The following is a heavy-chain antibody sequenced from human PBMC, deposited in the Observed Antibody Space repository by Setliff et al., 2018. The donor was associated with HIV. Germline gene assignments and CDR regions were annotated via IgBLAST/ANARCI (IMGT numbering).Heavy chain of an antibody. D-gene: IGHD5-18*01. CDR1: GGSVSGHY. CDR2: ITPSGAT. CDR3: SNWNTTIDEDA. J-gene: IGHJ5*02. Sequence: SETLSLTCAVYGGSVSGHYWGWFRQPPGKGLEWIGEITPSGATNYPPSLKSRVTMSLDTSKNQFSLKMTSVTAADTALYYCSNWNTTIDEDAWGQGTLVTAPQ. V-gene: IGHV4-34*01.